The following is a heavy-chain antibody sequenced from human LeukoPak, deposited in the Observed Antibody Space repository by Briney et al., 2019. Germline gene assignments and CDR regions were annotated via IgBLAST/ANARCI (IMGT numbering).Heavy chain of an antibody. V-gene: IGHV3-23*01. CDR1: GFTFSSYA. Sequence: GGSLRLSCAASGFTFSSYAMAWVRQAPGKGLEWVSRILGSGGSTYYADSVKGRFTISRDNSKNTLYLKMNSLRPEDTAVYYCAKVKYDYGDPVGWFDPWGQGSLVTVSS. J-gene: IGHJ5*02. CDR2: ILGSGGST. CDR3: AKVKYDYGDPVGWFDP. D-gene: IGHD4-17*01.